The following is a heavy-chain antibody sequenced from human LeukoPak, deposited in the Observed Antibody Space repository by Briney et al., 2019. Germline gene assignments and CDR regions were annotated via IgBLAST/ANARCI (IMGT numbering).Heavy chain of an antibody. CDR1: GITFSRYS. V-gene: IGHV3-21*01. D-gene: IGHD5-18*01. CDR3: ASETKRGYSYGSPPDAFDI. CDR2: ISTSSSYI. J-gene: IGHJ3*02. Sequence: GGSLRLSCAASGITFSRYSMNWVRQAPGKGLEWVSSISTSSSYIYYADSVKGRFTISRHNATITLYLQMDSLRAEDTAVYYCASETKRGYSYGSPPDAFDIWGQGTMVTVSS.